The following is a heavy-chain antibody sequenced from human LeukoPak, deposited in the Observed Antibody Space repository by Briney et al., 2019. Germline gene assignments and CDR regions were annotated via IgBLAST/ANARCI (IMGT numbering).Heavy chain of an antibody. Sequence: SETLSLTCTVSGGSMNNYYWNWIRQAPGKGLEWIGYSYYSGSTNYNPSLKSRVNISVDTSKNQFSLNLSSVTAADTAVYYCAGLGSVAMPFDYWGQGTLVTVSS. J-gene: IGHJ4*02. CDR3: AGLGSVAMPFDY. D-gene: IGHD2-2*01. CDR2: SYYSGST. V-gene: IGHV4-59*08. CDR1: GGSMNNYY.